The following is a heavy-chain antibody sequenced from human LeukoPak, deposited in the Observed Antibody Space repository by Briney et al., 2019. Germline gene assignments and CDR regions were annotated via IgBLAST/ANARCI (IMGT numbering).Heavy chain of an antibody. D-gene: IGHD5-12*01. CDR3: ARSAGGYDPDDVFDI. V-gene: IGHV4-59*01. Sequence: PSETLSLTCSVPGGSISTFFWSWIRQPPGKGLEWIGYIHSIGSTNYNPSLKSRVTISVDTSNNHFSLRLNSVTAADTAVYYCARSAGGYDPDDVFDIWGQGTMVIVSS. CDR2: IHSIGST. CDR1: GGSISTFF. J-gene: IGHJ3*02.